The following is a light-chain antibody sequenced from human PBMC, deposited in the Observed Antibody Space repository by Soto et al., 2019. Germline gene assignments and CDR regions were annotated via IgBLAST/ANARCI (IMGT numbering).Light chain of an antibody. CDR3: SSRTTSNPYV. CDR2: EVS. J-gene: IGLJ1*01. CDR1: SSDIGAYNS. V-gene: IGLV2-14*01. Sequence: QSALTQPASVSGSPGQSITISCTGTSSDIGAYNSVSWYQQHPVKAPKLMIYEVSTRPSGVSNRFSASKSGNTASLTISGLQAEDEADYYCSSRTTSNPYVFGTGTKLTVL.